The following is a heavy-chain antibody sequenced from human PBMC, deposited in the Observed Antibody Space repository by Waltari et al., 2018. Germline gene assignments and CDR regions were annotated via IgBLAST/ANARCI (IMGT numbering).Heavy chain of an antibody. CDR1: GLTFCDNY. CDR3: VRGGSGTFDY. D-gene: IGHD3-16*01. J-gene: IGHJ4*02. V-gene: IGHV3-72*01. CDR2: TRNKANSYTT. Sequence: EVQLVESGGGLVQPGGSLRLSCAASGLTFCDNYTDWVRQAPGIWMEWVGRTRNKANSYTTEYAESVKGRFIISRYDSKNLRYLQMNSLKIEDTAVYYCVRGGSGTFDYWGQGTLVTVSS.